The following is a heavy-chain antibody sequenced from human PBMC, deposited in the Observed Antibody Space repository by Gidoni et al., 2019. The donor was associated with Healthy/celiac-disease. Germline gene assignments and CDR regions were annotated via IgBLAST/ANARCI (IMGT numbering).Heavy chain of an antibody. CDR3: AKVPLLTYDGNGMDV. Sequence: EVQLLESGGGLVQPGGSLRLSCAASGFTFSSYAMSGVRQAPGKGLEWVSAISGSGGSTYYADSVKGRFTISRDNSKNTLYLQMNSLRAEDTAVYYCAKVPLLTYDGNGMDVWGQGTTVTVSS. J-gene: IGHJ6*02. D-gene: IGHD3-3*01. CDR2: ISGSGGST. CDR1: GFTFSSYA. V-gene: IGHV3-23*01.